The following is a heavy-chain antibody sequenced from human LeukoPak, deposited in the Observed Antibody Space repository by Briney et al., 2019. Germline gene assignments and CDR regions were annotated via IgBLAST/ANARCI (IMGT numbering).Heavy chain of an antibody. Sequence: SETLSLTCAVNGGSFSAYYWNWIRQPPGKGLEWIGEINHGGTTNYNPSLKSRLTISVDTSQNQFSLKLSSVTAADTAVYYCARLRRYCSSTSCPKTLDVWGKGTTVTVSS. CDR2: INHGGTT. V-gene: IGHV4-34*01. J-gene: IGHJ6*04. D-gene: IGHD2-2*01. CDR1: GGSFSAYY. CDR3: ARLRRYCSSTSCPKTLDV.